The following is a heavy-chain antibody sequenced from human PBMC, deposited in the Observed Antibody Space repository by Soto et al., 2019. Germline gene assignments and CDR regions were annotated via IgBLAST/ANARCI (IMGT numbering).Heavy chain of an antibody. V-gene: IGHV1-69*06. CDR1: GGTFSSYA. D-gene: IGHD1-20*01. J-gene: IGHJ5*01. CDR3: ARQLTPPGITGT. Sequence: QVQLVQSGAEVKKPGSSGKVSCKASGGTFSSYAISWVRQAPGQGLEWMGGVIPIFGKANYAQKFEGRVTIHEDNHTSTAYMERSPLSSEDTAVYYCARQLTPPGITGTWGPGTPVTVSS. CDR2: VIPIFGKA.